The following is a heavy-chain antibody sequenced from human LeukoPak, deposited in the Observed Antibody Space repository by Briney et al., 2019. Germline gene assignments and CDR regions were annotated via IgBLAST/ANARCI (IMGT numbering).Heavy chain of an antibody. CDR3: ATNGWYCLDH. Sequence: SETLSLTCAVSGGSISSDNWWSWVRQPPGKGLEWIGEIYHSGSTNYNPSLQSRVTISVDKSNNHFSLRLTSVTAADTAVYYCATNGWYCLDHWGQGALVTASS. V-gene: IGHV4-4*02. CDR2: IYHSGST. D-gene: IGHD6-19*01. J-gene: IGHJ1*01. CDR1: GGSISSDNW.